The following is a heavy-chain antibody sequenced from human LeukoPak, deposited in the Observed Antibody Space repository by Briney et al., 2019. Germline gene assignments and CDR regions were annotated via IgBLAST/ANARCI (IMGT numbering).Heavy chain of an antibody. CDR2: IKSKTDGRTT. V-gene: IGHV3-15*01. CDR3: TTSRELLWFGELSSYFDY. CDR1: GFTFSNAW. J-gene: IGHJ4*02. Sequence: GGSLRLSCAASGFTFSNAWMSWVRQAPGKGLEWVGRIKSKTDGRTTDYAAPVKGRFTISRDDSKNTLYLQMNSLKTEDTAVYYCTTSRELLWFGELSSYFDYWGQGTLVTVSS. D-gene: IGHD3-10*01.